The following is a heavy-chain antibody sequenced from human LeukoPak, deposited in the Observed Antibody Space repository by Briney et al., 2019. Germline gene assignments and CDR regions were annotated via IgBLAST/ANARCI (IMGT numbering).Heavy chain of an antibody. J-gene: IGHJ4*02. CDR3: ARVGGGNYHPLDY. V-gene: IGHV3-21*01. CDR1: GFTFSNSN. D-gene: IGHD4-23*01. Sequence: GGSLRLSCAASGFTFSNSNMNWVRQAPGKGLEWVSSISNRGLYTYYADSVKGRFTISRDNAKNSLFLQMNSLRVDDTAVYYCARVGGGNYHPLDYWGQGTLVTVSS. CDR2: ISNRGLYT.